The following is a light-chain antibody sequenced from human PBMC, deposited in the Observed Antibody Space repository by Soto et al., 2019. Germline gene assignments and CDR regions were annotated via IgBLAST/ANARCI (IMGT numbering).Light chain of an antibody. V-gene: IGKV1-39*01. J-gene: IGKJ4*01. Sequence: DIQLTQSPSSLSASVVYTFTITCMASQTVSRYLNWYQQKSGTAPKLLIYAASTLHTGVPSRFSGSGSGTEFSLTISSLQPDDFATYYCQQYQSFSLTFGGGTKVDIK. CDR1: QTVSRY. CDR3: QQYQSFSLT. CDR2: AAS.